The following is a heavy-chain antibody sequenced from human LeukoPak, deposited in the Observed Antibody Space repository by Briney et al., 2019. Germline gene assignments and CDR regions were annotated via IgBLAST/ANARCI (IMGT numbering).Heavy chain of an antibody. J-gene: IGHJ6*02. D-gene: IGHD6-19*01. CDR3: ARVHSSGWNYYYGMDV. Sequence: SETLSLTCTVSGGSISSGGYYWSWIRQPPGKGLEWIGYIYHSGSTYYNPSLKSRVTISVDRSKNQFSLKLSSVTAADTAVYYCARVHSSGWNYYYGMDVWGQGTTVTVSS. CDR1: GGSISSGGYY. V-gene: IGHV4-30-2*01. CDR2: IYHSGST.